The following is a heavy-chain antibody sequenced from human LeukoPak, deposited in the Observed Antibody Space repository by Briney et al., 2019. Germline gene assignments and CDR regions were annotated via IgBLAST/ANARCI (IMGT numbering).Heavy chain of an antibody. V-gene: IGHV3-23*01. D-gene: IGHD6-13*01. CDR1: GFSFSHYA. CDR3: AKDLVAAAGGWFDP. J-gene: IGHJ5*02. Sequence: GGSLRLSCAASGFSFSHYAMSWVRQAPARGLEWVSSLRGDGETFYADSVKGRFTISRDNSKNTLYLQMNSLRAEDTAVYYCAKDLVAAAGGWFDPWGQGTLVTVSS. CDR2: LRGDGET.